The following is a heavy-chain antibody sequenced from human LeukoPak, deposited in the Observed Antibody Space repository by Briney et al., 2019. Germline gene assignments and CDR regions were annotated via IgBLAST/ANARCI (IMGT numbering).Heavy chain of an antibody. Sequence: GGSLRLSCAASGFTFSSCAMSRVRQAPGKGLEWVSAISGSDTRTYYADSLKGRFTISRDNSKNTLYLQMDSLTAEDTAVYYCAKEDSRGHWFDYWGQGTLVTVSS. J-gene: IGHJ4*02. CDR2: ISGSDTRT. CDR1: GFTFSSCA. CDR3: AKEDSRGHWFDY. D-gene: IGHD3-22*01. V-gene: IGHV3-23*01.